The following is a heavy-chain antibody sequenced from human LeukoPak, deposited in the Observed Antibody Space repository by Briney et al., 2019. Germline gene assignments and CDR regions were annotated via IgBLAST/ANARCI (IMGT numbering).Heavy chain of an antibody. CDR3: ARSGYSYGYRLDY. CDR1: GGSINNYY. Sequence: SETLSLICTVSGGSINNYYWSWIRQPPGKGLEWIGEINHSGSTNHNPSLKSRLTISVDTSKNQFSLKLSSVTAADTAVYYCARSGYSYGYRLDYWGQGTLVTVSS. CDR2: INHSGST. V-gene: IGHV4-34*01. D-gene: IGHD5-18*01. J-gene: IGHJ4*02.